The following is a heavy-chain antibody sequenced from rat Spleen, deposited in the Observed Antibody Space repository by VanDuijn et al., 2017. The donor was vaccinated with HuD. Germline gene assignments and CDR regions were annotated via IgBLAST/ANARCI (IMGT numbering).Heavy chain of an antibody. V-gene: IGHV3-3*01. CDR2: INSAGST. CDR1: VYSITSSYR. CDR3: ARSEGTHYYLPFAD. D-gene: IGHD1-12*02. J-gene: IGHJ3*01. Sequence: QLQESGPGLVKPSQSLSLTCSVTVYSITSSYRWNWIRKFPGNKLEWMGYINSAGSTNYNPSLKSRISLTRDTSKNQFFLQVNSVTTEDTATYYCARSEGTHYYLPFADWGQGTLVTVSS.